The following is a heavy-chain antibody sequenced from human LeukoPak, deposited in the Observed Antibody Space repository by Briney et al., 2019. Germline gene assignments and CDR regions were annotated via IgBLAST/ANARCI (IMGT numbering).Heavy chain of an antibody. Sequence: GGSLRLSFAASGFTFSSYAMHWVRQAPGKGLEGVAVISYDGSNKYYADSVKGRFTISRDNSKNTLYLQMNSLRAEDTAVYYCAREEQLAAFDYWGQGTLVTVSS. CDR2: ISYDGSNK. CDR3: AREEQLAAFDY. V-gene: IGHV3-30-3*01. D-gene: IGHD6-6*01. CDR1: GFTFSSYA. J-gene: IGHJ4*02.